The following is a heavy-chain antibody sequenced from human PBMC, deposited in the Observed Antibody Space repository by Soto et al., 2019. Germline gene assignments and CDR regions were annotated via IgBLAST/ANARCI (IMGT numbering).Heavy chain of an antibody. D-gene: IGHD5-18*01. CDR3: AKALLQLWYFDY. J-gene: IGHJ4*02. CDR2: ISGSGGST. Sequence: GGSLRLSCAASGFTFSSYAMSWVRQAPGKGLEWVSAISGSGGSTYYADSVKGRFTISRDNSKNTLYLQMNSLRAEDTAVIYCAKALLQLWYFDYWGQGTLVTVSS. CDR1: GFTFSSYA. V-gene: IGHV3-23*01.